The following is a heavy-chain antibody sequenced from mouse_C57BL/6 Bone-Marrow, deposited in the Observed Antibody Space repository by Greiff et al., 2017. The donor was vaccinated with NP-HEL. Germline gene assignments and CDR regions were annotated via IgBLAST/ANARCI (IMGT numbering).Heavy chain of an antibody. Sequence: VKVVESGAELVRPGASVTLSCKASGYTFTDYEMHWVKQTPVHGLEWIGAIDPETGGTAYNQKFKGKAILTADKSSSTAYMELRSLTSEDSAVYYCTRGSSGYKGFDYWGQGTTLTVSS. J-gene: IGHJ2*01. CDR2: IDPETGGT. D-gene: IGHD3-2*02. V-gene: IGHV1-15*01. CDR1: GYTFTDYE. CDR3: TRGSSGYKGFDY.